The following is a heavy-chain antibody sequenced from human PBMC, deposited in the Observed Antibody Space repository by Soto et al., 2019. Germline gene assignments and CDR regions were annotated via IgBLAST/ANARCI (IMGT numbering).Heavy chain of an antibody. D-gene: IGHD6-19*01. Sequence: TFQLLSVSWPFSGDTSSTSSCYWGFEPQPPGKGLEWIGSIFYSGSTYYNPSLKSRVTISVDTSTNQFSLELSSVTAADTAVYYCARAWSSGWPMPLFDYWGQGTLVTVSS. V-gene: IGHV4-39*01. CDR2: IFYSGST. CDR1: GDTSSTSSCY. CDR3: ARAWSSGWPMPLFDY. J-gene: IGHJ4*02.